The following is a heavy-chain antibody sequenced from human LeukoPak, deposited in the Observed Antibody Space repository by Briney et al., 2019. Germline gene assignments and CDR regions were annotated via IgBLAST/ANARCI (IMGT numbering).Heavy chain of an antibody. CDR3: ARDLKGIAAAGPREDY. CDR1: GFTFSGYT. Sequence: GGSLRLSCAASGFTFSGYTMNWVRQAPGKGLEWVSSITSSSDYIYYADSVKGRSTISRDNAKNSLYLQMNSLRAEDTAVYYCARDLKGIAAAGPREDYWGQGTLVTVSS. J-gene: IGHJ4*02. CDR2: ITSSSDYI. D-gene: IGHD6-13*01. V-gene: IGHV3-21*01.